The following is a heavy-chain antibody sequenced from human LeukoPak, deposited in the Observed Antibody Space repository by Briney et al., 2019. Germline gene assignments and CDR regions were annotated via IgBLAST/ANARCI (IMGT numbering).Heavy chain of an antibody. V-gene: IGHV3-23*01. J-gene: IGHJ6*02. CDR1: GFTFRSHA. CDR3: ATDGGMDV. Sequence: GGSLRLSCVGSGFTFRSHAMSWVRQAPEKGLEFVSGIYENGGTTYYADSVKGRFSISRDNSKNTLYLQMNSLRAEDTAVYYCATDGGMDVWGQGTTVTVSS. CDR2: IYENGGTT.